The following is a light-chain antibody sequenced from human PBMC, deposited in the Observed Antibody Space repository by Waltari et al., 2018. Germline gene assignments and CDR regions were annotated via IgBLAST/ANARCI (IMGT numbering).Light chain of an antibody. CDR1: ESISTW. CDR3: QQYNNYPKT. V-gene: IGKV1-5*03. CDR2: KAS. J-gene: IGKJ1*01. Sequence: DIQLTQSPSTLSASVGDRVTITCRASESISTWLAWYQQRPGQAPNLLIYKASSLQSGVPPRFSGTGSGTEFPLTISSLQPDDFGTYYCQQYNNYPKTFGQGTKVEVK.